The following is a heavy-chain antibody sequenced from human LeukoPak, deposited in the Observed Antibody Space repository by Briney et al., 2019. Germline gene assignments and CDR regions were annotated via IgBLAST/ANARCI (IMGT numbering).Heavy chain of an antibody. V-gene: IGHV4-39*07. Sequence: SETLSLTCTVSGGSISSNNHYWGWIRQPAGKGLEWIGHIYYSGSIFLNPSLRSRVTISVDTSKNQFSLKLSSVTAADAAFYYCARVPLWFGTGYMDVWGKGTTVIVSS. J-gene: IGHJ6*03. D-gene: IGHD2-21*01. CDR2: IYYSGSI. CDR3: ARVPLWFGTGYMDV. CDR1: GGSISSNNHY.